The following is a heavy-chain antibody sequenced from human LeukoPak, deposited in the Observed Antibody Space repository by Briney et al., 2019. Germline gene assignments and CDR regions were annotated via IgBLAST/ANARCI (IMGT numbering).Heavy chain of an antibody. J-gene: IGHJ4*02. CDR3: AKGGEWDVTPFDY. CDR1: GGSISSYY. V-gene: IGHV4-59*01. Sequence: SETLSLTCTVSGGSISSYYWSWIRQPPGKGLEWIGYIYYSGSTNYNPSLKSRVTISVDTSKNQFSLKLSSVTAADTAVYYCAKGGEWDVTPFDYWGQGTLVTVSS. CDR2: IYYSGST. D-gene: IGHD3-16*01.